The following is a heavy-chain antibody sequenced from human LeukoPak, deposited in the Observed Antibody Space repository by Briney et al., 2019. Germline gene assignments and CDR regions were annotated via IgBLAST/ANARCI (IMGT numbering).Heavy chain of an antibody. Sequence: SETLSLTCTVSGGSISSYYWSWIRQPPGKGLEWIGYIYHSGSTYYNPSLKSRVTISVDRSKNQFSLKLSSVTAADTAVYYCASNDGVFDYWGQGTLVTVSS. D-gene: IGHD2-8*01. CDR2: IYHSGST. V-gene: IGHV4-59*12. CDR3: ASNDGVFDY. CDR1: GGSISSYY. J-gene: IGHJ4*02.